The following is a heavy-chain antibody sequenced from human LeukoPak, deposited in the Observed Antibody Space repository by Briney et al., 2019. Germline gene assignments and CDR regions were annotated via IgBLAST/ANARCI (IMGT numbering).Heavy chain of an antibody. Sequence: PGGSLRLSCAASGFTVSSNYMSWVRQAPGKGLEWVSIIYSGGSTYYADSVTGRFTISRDNSKNTLYLQMNSLRAEDTAVYYCARELYSSGWYIDYWGQGTLVTVSS. CDR1: GFTVSSNY. D-gene: IGHD6-19*01. J-gene: IGHJ4*02. CDR3: ARELYSSGWYIDY. V-gene: IGHV3-53*01. CDR2: IYSGGST.